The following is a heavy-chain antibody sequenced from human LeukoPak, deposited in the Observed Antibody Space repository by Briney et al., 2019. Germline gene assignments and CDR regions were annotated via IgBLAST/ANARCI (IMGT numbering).Heavy chain of an antibody. CDR2: IYHSGST. D-gene: IGHD5/OR15-5a*01. CDR1: GYSISSGYY. J-gene: IGHJ4*02. CDR3: DVSVYDLHYFDY. V-gene: IGHV4-38-2*02. Sequence: SETLSLTCTVSGYSISSGYYWGWIRQPPGKGLEWIGSIYHSGSTYYNPSLKSRVTISVDTSKNQFSLRLSSVTAADTAVYYCDVSVYDLHYFDYWGQGTLVTVSS.